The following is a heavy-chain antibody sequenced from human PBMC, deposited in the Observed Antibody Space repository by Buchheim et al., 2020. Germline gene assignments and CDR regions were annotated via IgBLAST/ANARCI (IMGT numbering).Heavy chain of an antibody. J-gene: IGHJ1*01. V-gene: IGHV4-30-4*01. CDR2: IYYRGST. CDR3: VRGLRVAAAGNFQY. CDR1: AGSITSGDYY. D-gene: IGHD6-13*01. Sequence: QVQLQESGPGLVEPSQTLSLTCTSSAGSITSGDYYWSWIRQPPGKGLEWIGNIYYRGSTYYSPSLKSRVTMSLDPSNNPFSLKLSSVTAADTGVYYCVRGLRVAAAGNFQYWGQGTL.